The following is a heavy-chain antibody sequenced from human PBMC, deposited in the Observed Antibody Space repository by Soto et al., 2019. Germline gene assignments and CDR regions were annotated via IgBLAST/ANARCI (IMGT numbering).Heavy chain of an antibody. CDR2: IYSAGNT. J-gene: IGHJ6*02. V-gene: IGHV3-66*01. CDR1: GSTVSSNY. Sequence: PGGSLRLSCAASGSTVSSNYMSWVLQAPGKGLEWISIIYSAGNTYYADSVKGRFTISRDNSKNTLYLQMNSLRAEDTAVYYCAKGRDYYYGMDVWGQGTTVTVSS. CDR3: AKGRDYYYGMDV.